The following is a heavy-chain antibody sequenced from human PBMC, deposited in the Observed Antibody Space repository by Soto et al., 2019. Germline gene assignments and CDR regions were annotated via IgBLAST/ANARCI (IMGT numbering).Heavy chain of an antibody. V-gene: IGHV2-5*02. CDR2: IYWDNDK. J-gene: IGHJ3*02. CDR1: GFSLNTTAVG. D-gene: IGHD3-16*01. Sequence: QITLKESGPTLVKPTQTLTLTCTFSGFSLNTTAVGVGWIRQPPGKALEWLALIYWDNDKRYNPSLKTRLTIHQDNPKNPGGPKKANIGPVDTATYFFSQRGGEYFVLGSYKDAFDIWGQGTMVTVSS. CDR3: SQRGGEYFVLGSYKDAFDI.